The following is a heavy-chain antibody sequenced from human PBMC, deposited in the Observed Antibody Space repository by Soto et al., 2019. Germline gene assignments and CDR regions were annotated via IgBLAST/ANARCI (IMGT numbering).Heavy chain of an antibody. CDR1: GYTFTSYY. D-gene: IGHD4-17*01. CDR3: AREEGRMTTVVDYYFDY. CDR2: INPSGGST. Sequence: ASVKVSCKASGYTFTSYYMHWVRQAPGQGLEWMGIINPSGGSTSYAQKFQGRVTITADESTSTAYMELSSLRSEDTAVYYCAREEGRMTTVVDYYFDYWGQGTLVTVSS. J-gene: IGHJ4*02. V-gene: IGHV1-46*01.